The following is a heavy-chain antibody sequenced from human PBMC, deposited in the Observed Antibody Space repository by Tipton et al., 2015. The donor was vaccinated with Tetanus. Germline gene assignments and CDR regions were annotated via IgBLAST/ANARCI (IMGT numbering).Heavy chain of an antibody. CDR2: INYSGNT. CDR1: GASIRSYY. J-gene: IGHJ4*02. D-gene: IGHD2-15*01. V-gene: IGHV4-59*12. Sequence: TLSLTCSVSGASIRSYYWSWIRQPPGKALEFIGYINYSGNTRNNPSLRSRVTTSVDMSKNQFSLGLTSVTAADTAVYYCARVFGQLLRVVVFDYWGQGVMVTVSS. CDR3: ARVFGQLLRVVVFDY.